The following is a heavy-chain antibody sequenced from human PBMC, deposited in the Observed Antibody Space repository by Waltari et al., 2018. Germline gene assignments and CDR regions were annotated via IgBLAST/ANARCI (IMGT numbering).Heavy chain of an antibody. J-gene: IGHJ4*02. CDR3: ARHGVVATISFLNY. CDR1: GGSISSSSYY. CDR2: IYYSGGT. V-gene: IGHV4-39*01. D-gene: IGHD5-12*01. Sequence: QLQLQESGPGLVKPSETLSLTCTVSGGSISSSSYYWGWIRQPPGKGLEWIGSIYYSGGTYYNPSLKSRVTISVDTSKNQFSLKLSSVTAADTAVYYCARHGVVATISFLNYWGQGTLVTVSS.